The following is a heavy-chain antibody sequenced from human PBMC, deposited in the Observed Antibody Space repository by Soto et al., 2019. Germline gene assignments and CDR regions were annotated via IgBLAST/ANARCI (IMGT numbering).Heavy chain of an antibody. J-gene: IGHJ6*02. CDR3: ARLGFNYDFLSGYYNVHHYYGIAV. D-gene: IGHD3-3*01. V-gene: IGHV5-51*01. CDR1: GYKVSTWHNFTSYW. Sequence: PGESLKISCMGSGYKVSTWHNFTSYWIAWVRQMPGEGLEWMGIIYPGDSGTRYSPSFQGQVTISADKSINSVYLQWSSLKASDTATYYCARLGFNYDFLSGYYNVHHYYGIAVWGQGTTVTVSS. CDR2: IYPGDSGT.